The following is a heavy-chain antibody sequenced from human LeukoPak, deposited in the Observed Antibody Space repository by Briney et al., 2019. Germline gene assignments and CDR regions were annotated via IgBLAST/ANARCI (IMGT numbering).Heavy chain of an antibody. CDR3: AMRRHCGGDCYGFDY. J-gene: IGHJ4*02. Sequence: PGGSLRLSCAASGFTFSSYSMNWVRQAPGKGLEWVSSISISSSYIYYADSVKGRFTISRDNANNSLYLQMNSLRAEDTAVYYCAMRRHCGGDCYGFDYWGQGTLVTVSS. CDR1: GFTFSSYS. D-gene: IGHD2-21*01. CDR2: ISISSSYI. V-gene: IGHV3-21*01.